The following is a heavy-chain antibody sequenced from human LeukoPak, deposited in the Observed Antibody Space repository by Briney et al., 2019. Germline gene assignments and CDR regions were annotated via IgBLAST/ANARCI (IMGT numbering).Heavy chain of an antibody. D-gene: IGHD6-19*01. CDR3: ARAVAYYYYYGMDV. V-gene: IGHV3-30-3*01. CDR2: ISYDGSNK. Sequence: GGSLRLSCAASGFTFSSYAMHWVRQAPGKGLEWVAVISYDGSNKYYADSAKGRFTISRDNSKNTLYLQMNSLRAEDTAVYYCARAVAYYYYYGMDVWGQGTTVTVSS. J-gene: IGHJ6*02. CDR1: GFTFSSYA.